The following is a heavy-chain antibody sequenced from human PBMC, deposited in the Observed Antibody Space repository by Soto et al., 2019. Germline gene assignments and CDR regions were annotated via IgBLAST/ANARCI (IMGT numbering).Heavy chain of an antibody. CDR1: GYTFTSYD. CDR3: ALRYCGGDCYYYYYYGMDV. V-gene: IGHV1-8*01. CDR2: MNPNSGNT. Sequence: QVQLVQSGAEVKKPGASVKVSCKASGYTFTSYDINWVRQATGQGLEWMGWMNPNSGNTGYAQKFQGRVTMTRNTSISTAYMELSSLRSEDTAVYYCALRYCGGDCYYYYYYGMDVWGQGTTVTVSS. D-gene: IGHD2-21*02. J-gene: IGHJ6*02.